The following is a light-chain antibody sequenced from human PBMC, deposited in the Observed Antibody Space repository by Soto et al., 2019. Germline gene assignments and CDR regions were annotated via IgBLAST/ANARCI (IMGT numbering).Light chain of an antibody. J-gene: IGKJ3*01. CDR2: LGS. Sequence: DIVMTQSPLFLPVTPGEPASISCRSSQSLQHSDGYNYLDWYLQKPGQSPQLLIYLGSNRASGVPDKFSGSGSGTDFTLKISRVEAEDVGVYYCMQALQTPPFTFGPGTKVDIK. CDR1: QSLQHSDGYNY. V-gene: IGKV2-28*01. CDR3: MQALQTPPFT.